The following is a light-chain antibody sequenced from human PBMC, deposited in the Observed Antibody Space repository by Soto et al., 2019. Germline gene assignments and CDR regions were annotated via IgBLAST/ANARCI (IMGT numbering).Light chain of an antibody. CDR3: SSYAGSSNFVV. J-gene: IGLJ2*01. Sequence: QSVLTQPPSASGSPGQSVTMSCSGTSSDVGGYDYVSWYQQHPGKAPKLMIYEVSKRPPGVPDRFFGSKSGNTASLTVSGLQAEDEADYYCSSYAGSSNFVVFGGGTKLTVL. CDR2: EVS. CDR1: SSDVGGYDY. V-gene: IGLV2-8*01.